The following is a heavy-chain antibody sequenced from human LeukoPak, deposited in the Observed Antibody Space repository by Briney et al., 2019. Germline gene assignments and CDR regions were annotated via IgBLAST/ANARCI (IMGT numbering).Heavy chain of an antibody. J-gene: IGHJ5*02. D-gene: IGHD5-18*01. CDR3: ARDLSRTLVDTAMA. Sequence: SETLSLTCSVSGYSISSAYYWGWIRQPPGKGLEWIGSIYHSGSTYYNPSLKSRVTISVDTSKNQFSLKLSSVTAADTAVYYCARDLSRTLVDTAMAWGQGTLVTVSS. CDR2: IYHSGST. V-gene: IGHV4-38-2*02. CDR1: GYSISSAYY.